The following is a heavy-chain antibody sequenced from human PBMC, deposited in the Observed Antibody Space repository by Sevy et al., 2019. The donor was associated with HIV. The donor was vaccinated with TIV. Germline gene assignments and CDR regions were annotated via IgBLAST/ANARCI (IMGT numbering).Heavy chain of an antibody. J-gene: IGHJ4*02. D-gene: IGHD4-17*01. V-gene: IGHV3-11*06. CDR3: ARDRRNFGGQYFDY. CDR2: ISSGSSYT. CDR1: RFTFSDYY. Sequence: GGSLRLSCAASRFTFSDYYMSWIRQAPGKGLEWVSDISSGSSYTNYADSVKGRFTISRDNAKNSLYLQMNSLRAEDTALYYCARDRRNFGGQYFDYWGQGTLVTVSS.